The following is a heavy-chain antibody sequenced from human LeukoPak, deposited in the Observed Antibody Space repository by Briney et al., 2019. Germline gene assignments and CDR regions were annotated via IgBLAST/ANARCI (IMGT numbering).Heavy chain of an antibody. D-gene: IGHD6-19*01. CDR3: ARDSSGWYSEGYFDY. CDR2: ISYDGSNK. CDR1: GFTFSSYA. V-gene: IGHV3-30*04. J-gene: IGHJ4*02. Sequence: GGSLRLSCAASGFTFSSYAMHWVRQAPGKGLEWVAVISYDGSNKYYADSVKGRFTISRDNSKNTLYLRMNSLRAEDTAVYYCARDSSGWYSEGYFDYWGQGTLVTVSS.